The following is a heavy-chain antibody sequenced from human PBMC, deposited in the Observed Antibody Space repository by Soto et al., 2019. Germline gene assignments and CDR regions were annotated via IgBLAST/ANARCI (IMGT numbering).Heavy chain of an antibody. J-gene: IGHJ6*02. CDR2: ISYDGSNK. V-gene: IGHV3-30*18. D-gene: IGHD6-19*01. CDR1: GFTFSSYG. Sequence: GGSLRLSCAASGFTFSSYGMHWVRQAPGKGLEWVAVISYDGSNKYYADSVKGRFTIARDNSKNTLFLHMSSLRAEDTAVYYCVKDGSTGWPYYYGLDVWGQGTSVTVSS. CDR3: VKDGSTGWPYYYGLDV.